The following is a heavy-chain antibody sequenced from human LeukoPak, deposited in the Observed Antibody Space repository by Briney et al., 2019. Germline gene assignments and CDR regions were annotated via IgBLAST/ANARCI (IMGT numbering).Heavy chain of an antibody. CDR1: GFTFGDYA. CDR2: IKRDGSDK. D-gene: IGHD6-19*01. J-gene: IGHJ4*02. V-gene: IGHV3-7*01. CDR3: ARALYNTGWYPDYFDS. Sequence: PGGSLRLSCTASGFTFGDYAMSWVRQAPGKGLEWVANIKRDGSDKYYVGSVDGRFTISRDNAQNSLYLQMSSLRAEDTAIYYCARALYNTGWYPDYFDSWGQGTLVTVSS.